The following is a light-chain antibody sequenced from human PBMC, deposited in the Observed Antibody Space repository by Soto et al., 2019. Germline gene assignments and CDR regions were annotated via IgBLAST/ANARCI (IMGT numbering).Light chain of an antibody. Sequence: EIVMTQSPATLSGSPGERFTLSCRASQSAISNLAWYQQKPGQAPRLLMFRTSSRATGFPARFSGSGSGTEFNLTISSLQSEDFGVYYCQQYNNWPRATFGGGTKVDI. CDR2: RTS. CDR3: QQYNNWPRAT. V-gene: IGKV3-15*01. J-gene: IGKJ4*01. CDR1: QSAISN.